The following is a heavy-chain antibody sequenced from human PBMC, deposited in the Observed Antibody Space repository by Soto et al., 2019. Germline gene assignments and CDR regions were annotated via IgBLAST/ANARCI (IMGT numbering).Heavy chain of an antibody. Sequence: GVSLRLSCAASGFTFSSYWMFWVRQAPGKGLVWVSRISIDGRSTNYADSVKGRFTISRDNAKNTLYLQMNSLRAEDTAVYYCARPPNRERYFDLWGRGTRVTVSS. CDR3: ARPPNRERYFDL. CDR2: ISIDGRST. V-gene: IGHV3-74*01. CDR1: GFTFSSYW. J-gene: IGHJ2*01. D-gene: IGHD1-26*01.